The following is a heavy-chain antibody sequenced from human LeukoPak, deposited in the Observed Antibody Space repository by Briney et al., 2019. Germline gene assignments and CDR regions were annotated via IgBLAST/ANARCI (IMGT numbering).Heavy chain of an antibody. CDR2: INHSGST. J-gene: IGHJ4*02. CDR1: GGSLSGYY. V-gene: IGHV4-34*01. Sequence: SETLSLTCAVYGGSLSGYYWSWICQPPGKGLEWIGEINHSGSTNYNPSLKSRVTISVDTSKNQFSLKLSSVTAADTAVYYCARIPLGYWGQGTLVTVSS. CDR3: ARIPLGY. D-gene: IGHD7-27*01.